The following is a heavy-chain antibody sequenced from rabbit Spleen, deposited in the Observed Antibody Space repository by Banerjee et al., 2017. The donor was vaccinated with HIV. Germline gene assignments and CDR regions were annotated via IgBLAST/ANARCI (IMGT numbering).Heavy chain of an antibody. V-gene: IGHV1S47*01. J-gene: IGHJ4*01. Sequence: QAQLVESGGGLVQPGGSLKLSCKASGFDFSSYGVSWDRQAPGKGLEWIGYSDLVFGSTYYASWVNGRFTISSHNAQNTLYLQLDSLTAADTASYFCAIGYDVYGDYFNLWGPGTLVTVS. CDR2: SDLVFGST. CDR3: AIGYDVYGDYFNL. CDR1: GFDFSSYG. D-gene: IGHD2-1*01.